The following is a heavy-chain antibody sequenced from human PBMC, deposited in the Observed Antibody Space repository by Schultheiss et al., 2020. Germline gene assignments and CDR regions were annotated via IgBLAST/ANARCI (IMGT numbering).Heavy chain of an antibody. CDR3: AKDLVGTGTAYFDY. V-gene: IGHV3-23*01. CDR2: ISGSGGST. D-gene: IGHD1-7*01. Sequence: GGSLRLSCAASGFTFSSYAMSWVRQAPGKGLEWVSAISGSGGSTYYADSVKGRFTISRDNSKNTLYLQMNSLRAEDTALYYCAKDLVGTGTAYFDYWGQGTLVTFSS. J-gene: IGHJ4*02. CDR1: GFTFSSYA.